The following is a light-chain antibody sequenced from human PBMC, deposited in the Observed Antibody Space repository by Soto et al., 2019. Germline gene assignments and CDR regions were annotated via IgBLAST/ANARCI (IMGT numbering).Light chain of an antibody. CDR1: QSVSSN. CDR2: GAS. CDR3: QQYDSWPPGT. V-gene: IGKV3-15*01. Sequence: EIVMTQSPATLSVSPGERATLSCRASQSVSSNLAWYQQKPGQAPRLLIYGASNRATGIPARFSGSGSGTEFTLTINSLQSEDFAVYYCQQYDSWPPGTFGQGTKVDIK. J-gene: IGKJ2*01.